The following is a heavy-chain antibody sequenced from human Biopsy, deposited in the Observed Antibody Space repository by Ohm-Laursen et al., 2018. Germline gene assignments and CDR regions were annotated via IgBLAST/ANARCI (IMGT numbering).Heavy chain of an antibody. CDR1: GGSINSGGHF. CDR3: TRVRTFGGVIGGYYFDS. Sequence: PSQTLSLTCSVSGGSINSGGHFWGWVRQSPGKGLEWIGYIYDNGDTYYNPSLMSLVSISADTSKNQVSLRLHSVTAADTAVYYCTRVRTFGGVIGGYYFDSWGQGILVTVSS. D-gene: IGHD3-16*02. J-gene: IGHJ4*02. CDR2: IYDNGDT. V-gene: IGHV4-31*01.